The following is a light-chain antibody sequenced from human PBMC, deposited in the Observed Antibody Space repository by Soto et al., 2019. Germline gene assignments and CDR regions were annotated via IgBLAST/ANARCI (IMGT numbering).Light chain of an antibody. J-gene: IGKJ2*01. Sequence: EIVMTQSPATLSVSPGGRATLSCRASYSVGSDLAWYQVRPGQAPRLLIYDASTRAIGIPDTFSGSGSGTDFTLTISRLEPEDFAVYYCQLYGDSPMYTFGQGTKLEIK. CDR2: DAS. CDR1: YSVGSD. CDR3: QLYGDSPMYT. V-gene: IGKV3-15*01.